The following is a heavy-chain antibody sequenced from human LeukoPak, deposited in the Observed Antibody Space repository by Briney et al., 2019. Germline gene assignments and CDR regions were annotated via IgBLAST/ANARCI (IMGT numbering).Heavy chain of an antibody. Sequence: PSETLSLTCTVSGGSISSSSYYWGWIRQPPGKGLEWIGSIYYSGSTYYNPSLKSRVTISVDTSKNQFSLKLSSVTAADTAVYYCARVDDSSGYYPYYFDYWGQGTLVTVSS. J-gene: IGHJ4*02. D-gene: IGHD3-22*01. V-gene: IGHV4-39*07. CDR2: IYYSGST. CDR1: GGSISSSSYY. CDR3: ARVDDSSGYYPYYFDY.